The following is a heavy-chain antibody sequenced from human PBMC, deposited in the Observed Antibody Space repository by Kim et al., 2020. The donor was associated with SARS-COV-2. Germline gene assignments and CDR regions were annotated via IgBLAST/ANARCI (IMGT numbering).Heavy chain of an antibody. CDR1: GGTFSSYA. D-gene: IGHD1-1*01. CDR3: ARSTTPVGPFDY. CDR2: IIPILGIA. J-gene: IGHJ4*02. V-gene: IGHV1-69*04. Sequence: SVKVSCKASGGTFSSYAISWVRQAPGQGLEWMGRIIPILGIANYAQKFQGRVTITADKSTSTAYMELSSLRSEDTAVYYCARSTTPVGPFDYWGQGTLVTVSS.